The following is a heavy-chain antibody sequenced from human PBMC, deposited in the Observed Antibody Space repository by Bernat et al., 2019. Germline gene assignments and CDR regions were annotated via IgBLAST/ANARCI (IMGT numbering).Heavy chain of an antibody. D-gene: IGHD5-12*01. CDR2: IIPIFGIA. V-gene: IGHV1-69*17. CDR3: ARDADSGYDSHY. J-gene: IGHJ4*02. CDR1: GGTFSSYA. Sequence: QVQLVQSGAEVKKPGSSVKVSCKASGGTFSSYAISWVRQAPGQGLEWMGGIIPIFGIANYAQKFQGRVTITADKSTSTAYMELSSLRSADTAVYYCARDADSGYDSHYWGQGTLVTVSS.